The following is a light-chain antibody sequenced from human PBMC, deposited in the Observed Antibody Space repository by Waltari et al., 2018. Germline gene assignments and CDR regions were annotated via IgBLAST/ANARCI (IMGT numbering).Light chain of an antibody. V-gene: IGLV4-60*03. CDR1: SGHSSYI. J-gene: IGLJ3*02. CDR3: ETWDSNTRV. CDR2: LEGSERY. Sequence: QPVLTQSSSASASLGSSVKLTCTLSSGHSSYIIAWHQQQPGKAPRYLMKLEGSERYKKGSGLPARFSGSSSGADRYLSIANGQSEDVADYYCETWDSNTRVFGGGTRLTVL.